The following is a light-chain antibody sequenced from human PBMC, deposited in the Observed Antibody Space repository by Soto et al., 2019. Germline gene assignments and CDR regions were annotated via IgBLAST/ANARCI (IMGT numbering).Light chain of an antibody. J-gene: IGLJ1*01. CDR2: EVS. CDR3: SSYTSSTTEI. V-gene: IGLV2-14*01. Sequence: QSVLTQPASVSGSPGQSITISCTGTSSDVGGYDYVSWYQHHPGKAPKLTIYEVSNRPSGVSNRFSGSKSGNTASLTISGLQAEDEAEYYFSSYTSSTTEIYGPGTQVTL. CDR1: SSDVGGYDY.